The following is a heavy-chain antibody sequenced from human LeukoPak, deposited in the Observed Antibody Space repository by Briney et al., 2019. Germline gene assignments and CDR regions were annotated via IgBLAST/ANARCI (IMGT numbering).Heavy chain of an antibody. V-gene: IGHV5-51*01. J-gene: IGHJ4*02. CDR2: IYPGDSDT. Sequence: GESLKISCKGSGYSFTSYWIGWVRQMPGKGLEWMGIIYPGDSDTRYSPSFQGQVTISADKSISTAYLQWSSLKASDIAMYYCARPQYSSSWYPPVFDYWGQGTLVTVSS. D-gene: IGHD6-13*01. CDR1: GYSFTSYW. CDR3: ARPQYSSSWYPPVFDY.